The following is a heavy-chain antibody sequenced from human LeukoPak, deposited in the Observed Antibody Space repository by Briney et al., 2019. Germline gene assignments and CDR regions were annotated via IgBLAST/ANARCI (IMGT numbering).Heavy chain of an antibody. J-gene: IGHJ4*02. CDR2: IIPIFGAA. D-gene: IGHD3-22*01. CDR3: ARDQGERYYDSSGYFDY. V-gene: IGHV1-69*05. Sequence: SVKVSCKASGGTFSSYAISRVRQAPGQGLEWMGRIIPIFGAANYAQKFQGRVTITTDESTSTAYMELSSLRSEDTAVYYCARDQGERYYDSSGYFDYWGQGTLVTVSS. CDR1: GGTFSSYA.